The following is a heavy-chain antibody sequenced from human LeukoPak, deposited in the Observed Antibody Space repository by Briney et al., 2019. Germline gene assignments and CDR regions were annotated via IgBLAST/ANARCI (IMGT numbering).Heavy chain of an antibody. CDR1: GFTFSSYS. CDR3: ARDGPLSSWYYYYGMDV. V-gene: IGHV3-21*01. J-gene: IGHJ6*02. Sequence: GGSLRLSCAASGFTFSSYSMTWVRQAPGKGLEWVSSIRSSSSYIYYADSVKGRFTISRDNAKNSLYLQMNSLRAEDTAVYYCARDGPLSSWYYYYGMDVWGQGTTVTVSS. D-gene: IGHD6-13*01. CDR2: IRSSSSYI.